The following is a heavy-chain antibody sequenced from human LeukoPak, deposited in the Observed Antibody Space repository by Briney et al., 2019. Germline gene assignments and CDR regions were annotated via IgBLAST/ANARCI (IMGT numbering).Heavy chain of an antibody. J-gene: IGHJ2*01. V-gene: IGHV1-2*02. CDR3: ARGGPSPTTVTSNWYFDL. CDR2: IDPNSGGT. CDR1: GYTLTDYY. Sequence: ASVKVSCKASGYTLTDYYMHWVRQAPGQGLEWMVWIDPNSGGTKYAQRFQGRVTMTRDTSITTAYMELSRLRSDDTAVYYCARGGPSPTTVTSNWYFDLWGRGTLVTVSS. D-gene: IGHD4-11*01.